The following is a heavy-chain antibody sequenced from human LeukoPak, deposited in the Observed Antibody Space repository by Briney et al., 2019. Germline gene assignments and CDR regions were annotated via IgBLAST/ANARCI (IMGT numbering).Heavy chain of an antibody. J-gene: IGHJ4*02. CDR2: IYPGDSDT. D-gene: IGHD3-22*01. V-gene: IGHV5-51*01. Sequence: GESLKISCKASGYSFTTYWSGWVRQMPGKGLEWMGIIYPGDSDTRYSPSFEGQVTISADKSITTAYLQWSSLKASDTAMYYCARPLNYYDSSGPTGYWGQGTLVTVSS. CDR1: GYSFTTYW. CDR3: ARPLNYYDSSGPTGY.